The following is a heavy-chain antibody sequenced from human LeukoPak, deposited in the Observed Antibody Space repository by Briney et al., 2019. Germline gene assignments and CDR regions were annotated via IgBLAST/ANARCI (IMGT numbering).Heavy chain of an antibody. CDR1: GGSFSGYY. CDR3: ARVVTVTIGADAFDI. CDR2: INHSGST. V-gene: IGHV4-34*01. J-gene: IGHJ3*02. Sequence: PSETLSLTCAVYGGSFSGYYWSWIRQPPGKGLEWIGEINHSGSTNYNPSLKSRVTISVDTSKNQFSLKLSSVTAADTAVYYCARVVTVTIGADAFDIWGQGTMVTVSS. D-gene: IGHD4-17*01.